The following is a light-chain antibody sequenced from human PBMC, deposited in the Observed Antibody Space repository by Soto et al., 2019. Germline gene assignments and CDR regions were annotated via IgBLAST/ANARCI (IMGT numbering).Light chain of an antibody. CDR2: GAS. CDR3: QHYNNWPPRT. J-gene: IGKJ1*01. V-gene: IGKV3-15*01. CDR1: QSVKNN. Sequence: EIVMTQSPDTLSVSPGERATLSCRASQSVKNNLAWYQQKPGQAPRLLIYGASTRATGIPSRFSGSGSGTEFLPTSSILQTEDVAVYYCQHYNNWPPRTFGQGTKVEIK.